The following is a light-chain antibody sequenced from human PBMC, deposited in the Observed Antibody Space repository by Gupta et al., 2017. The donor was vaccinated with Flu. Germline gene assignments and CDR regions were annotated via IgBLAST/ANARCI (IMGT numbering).Light chain of an antibody. CDR2: VNS. J-gene: IGLJ2*01. CDR3: QSYDSSLSTVV. V-gene: IGLV1-40*01. Sequence: QSVLTQPPSVPGAPGPRVTISCTGSSSNIGAYYDVHWYQQLPETAPKLLIFVNSNRPSGVPDRFSGSKSGTSASLVITGLQAEDEAVYYCQSYDSSLSTVVFGGGTKLTVL. CDR1: SSNIGAYYD.